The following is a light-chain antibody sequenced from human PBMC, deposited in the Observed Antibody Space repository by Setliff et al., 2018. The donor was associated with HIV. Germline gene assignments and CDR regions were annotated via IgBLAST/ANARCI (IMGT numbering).Light chain of an antibody. CDR3: CSYAGGGTYV. V-gene: IGLV2-23*02. J-gene: IGLJ1*01. Sequence: ALAQPASVSGSPGQSITISCNGTGSDVGKYDLVSWYQQRPGRAPRLIIYEVSKRPSGISDRFSASKSGSTASLTISGIQPDDETDYYCCSYAGGGTYVFGSGTKVTVL. CDR1: GSDVGKYDL. CDR2: EVS.